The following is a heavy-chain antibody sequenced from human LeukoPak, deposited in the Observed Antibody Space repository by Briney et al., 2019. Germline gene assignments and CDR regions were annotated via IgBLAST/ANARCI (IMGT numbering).Heavy chain of an antibody. CDR2: IKHDGSEK. Sequence: PGGSLRLSCAASGFTFSNYAMRWVRQAPGKGLEWVANIKHDGSEKYCVDSVEGRFTISRDNAKNSLHLQMNSLRAEDTAVYYCARLGTAEGTLEDYWGQGTLVTVSS. J-gene: IGHJ4*02. CDR1: GFTFSNYA. CDR3: ARLGTAEGTLEDY. V-gene: IGHV3-7*01. D-gene: IGHD6-13*01.